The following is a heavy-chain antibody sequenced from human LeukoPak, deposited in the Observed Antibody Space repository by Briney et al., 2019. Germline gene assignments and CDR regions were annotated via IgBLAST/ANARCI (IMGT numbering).Heavy chain of an antibody. CDR2: ISSSGSTI. Sequence: GGSLRLSCAASGFTFSSYEMNWVRQAPGKGLEWVSYISSSGSTIYYADSVKGRFTISRDNAKNSLYLQMNSLRAEDTAVYYCATSGYFQSYNWFDPWGQGTLVTVSS. CDR3: ATSGYFQSYNWFDP. D-gene: IGHD3-3*01. CDR1: GFTFSSYE. J-gene: IGHJ5*02. V-gene: IGHV3-48*03.